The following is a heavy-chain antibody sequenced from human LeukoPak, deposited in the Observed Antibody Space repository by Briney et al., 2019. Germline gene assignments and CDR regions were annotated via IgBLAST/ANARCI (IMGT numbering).Heavy chain of an antibody. CDR2: ISGSGGST. Sequence: GGSLRPSCAASGFTFSSYAMSWVRQAPGKGLEWVSAISGSGGSTYYADSVKGRFTISRDNSKNTLYLQMNSLRAEDTAVYYCAKFPKPYSSGLDYWGQGTLVTVSS. CDR1: GFTFSSYA. D-gene: IGHD6-19*01. V-gene: IGHV3-23*01. CDR3: AKFPKPYSSGLDY. J-gene: IGHJ4*02.